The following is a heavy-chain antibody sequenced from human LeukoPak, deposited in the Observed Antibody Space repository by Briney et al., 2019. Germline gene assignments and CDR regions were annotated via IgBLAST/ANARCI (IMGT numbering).Heavy chain of an antibody. J-gene: IGHJ5*02. V-gene: IGHV4-59*01. CDR1: GGSISSYY. Sequence: PSETLSLTCTVSGGSISSYYRSWIRQPPGKGLEWIGYIYYSGSTNYNPSLRSRVTISVDTSKNQFSLKLSSVTAADTAVYYCARDYYGNPTNWFDPWGQGTLVTVSS. D-gene: IGHD3-10*01. CDR3: ARDYYGNPTNWFDP. CDR2: IYYSGST.